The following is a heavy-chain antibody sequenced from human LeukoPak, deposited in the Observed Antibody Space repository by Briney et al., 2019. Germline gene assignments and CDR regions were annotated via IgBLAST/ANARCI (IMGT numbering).Heavy chain of an antibody. CDR2: IIPIFGTA. V-gene: IGHV1-69*01. CDR3: ARGMVVVVVAPTHYYMDV. CDR1: GGTFSSYA. J-gene: IGHJ6*03. D-gene: IGHD2-15*01. Sequence: GSSVKVSCKASGGTFSSYAISWVRQAPGQGLEWMGGIIPIFGTANYAQKFQGRVTITADESTSTAYMELSSLRSEDTAVYYCARGMVVVVVAPTHYYMDVWGERTTVTVSS.